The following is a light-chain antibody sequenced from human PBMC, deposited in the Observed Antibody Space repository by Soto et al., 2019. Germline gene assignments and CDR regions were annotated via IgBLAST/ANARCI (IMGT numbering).Light chain of an antibody. J-gene: IGLJ2*01. CDR2: TSK. CDR1: SSNIGADYD. V-gene: IGLV1-40*01. Sequence: QSVLTQPPSVSGAPGQTVTISCTGSSSNIGADYDVHWYQHLPGTAPKLLIYTSKTRPSGVPDRFSGSRSGTSASLAITGLQAEDEADYYCQSYDSSLSDLVFGGGTKVTV. CDR3: QSYDSSLSDLV.